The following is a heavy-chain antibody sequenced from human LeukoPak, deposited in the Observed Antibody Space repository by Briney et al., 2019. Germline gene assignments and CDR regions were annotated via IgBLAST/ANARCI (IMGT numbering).Heavy chain of an antibody. D-gene: IGHD2-2*01. V-gene: IGHV4-59*08. CDR2: ISHSGST. J-gene: IGHJ4*02. CDR1: GGSISSYY. CDR3: ASLRWLQLQLLFEH. Sequence: SETLSLTCTVSGGSISSYYWSWVRQPPGKGLEWIGYISHSGSTSYNPSLNSRVTISADTSKNQFSLKLNSVTAADTAMYYCASLRWLQLQLLFEHWGQGPLVTVPS.